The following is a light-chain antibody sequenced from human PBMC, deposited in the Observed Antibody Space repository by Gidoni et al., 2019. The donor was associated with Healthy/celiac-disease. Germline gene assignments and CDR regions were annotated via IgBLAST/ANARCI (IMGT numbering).Light chain of an antibody. V-gene: IGKV3-11*01. J-gene: IGKJ2*01. CDR2: DAS. CDR1: QSVSSY. CDR3: QQRSNWPPYT. Sequence: EIVLTQSPATLSLSPGERATLSCRASQSVSSYLAWYQQKPGQAPRLLIYDASNRATGIPARFSGRGSGTDFTLTISSREPEDFAVYYCQQRSNWPPYTVGQGTKLEIK.